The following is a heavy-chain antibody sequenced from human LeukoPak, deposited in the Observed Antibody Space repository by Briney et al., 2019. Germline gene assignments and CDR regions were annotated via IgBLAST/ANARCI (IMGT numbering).Heavy chain of an antibody. J-gene: IGHJ4*02. D-gene: IGHD1-14*01. CDR3: ASGPADRGGY. V-gene: IGHV3-21*01. CDR2: ISSSSSYI. Sequence: GGSLRFSCAASGFTFSSYSMNWVRQAPGKGLKWVSSISSSSSYIYYADSVKGRFTISRDNAKNSLYLQMNSLRAEDTAVYYCASGPADRGGYWGQGTLVTVSS. CDR1: GFTFSSYS.